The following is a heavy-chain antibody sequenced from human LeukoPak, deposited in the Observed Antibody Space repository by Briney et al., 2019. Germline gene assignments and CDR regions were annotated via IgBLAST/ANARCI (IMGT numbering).Heavy chain of an antibody. J-gene: IGHJ4*02. CDR1: GYTFTSYD. Sequence: GASVKVSCKASGYTFTSYDINWVRQATGQGLEWMGWMNPNSGNTGYTQKFQGRVTITRNTSISTTYMELSSLRSEDTVVYYCARGLRGDTTIFGVVIIQYYYFDYWGQGTLVTVSS. CDR3: ARGLRGDTTIFGVVIIQYYYFDY. V-gene: IGHV1-8*03. D-gene: IGHD3-3*01. CDR2: MNPNSGNT.